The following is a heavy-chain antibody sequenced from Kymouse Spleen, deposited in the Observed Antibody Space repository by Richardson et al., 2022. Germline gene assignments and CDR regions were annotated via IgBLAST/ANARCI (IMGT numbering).Heavy chain of an antibody. Sequence: EVQLVESGGGLVKPGGSLRLSCAASGFTFSNAWMSWVRQAPGKGLEWVGRIKSKTDGGTTDYAAPVKGRFTISRDDSKNTLYLQMNSLKTEDTAVYYCTTEIPLIVVVPAATLTTGAREPWSPSPQ. CDR1: GFTFSNAW. CDR3: TTEIPLIVVVPAATLTT. CDR2: IKSKTDGGTT. V-gene: IGHV3-15*01. J-gene: IGHJ4*02. D-gene: IGHD2-2*02.